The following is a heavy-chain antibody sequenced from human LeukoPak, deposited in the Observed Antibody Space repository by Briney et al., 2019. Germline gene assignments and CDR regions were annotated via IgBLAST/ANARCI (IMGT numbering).Heavy chain of an antibody. CDR3: ARHLHSDGSGSYLNWLDP. D-gene: IGHD3-10*01. CDR2: IYTSGNT. CDR1: GGSISSYY. V-gene: IGHV4-4*09. Sequence: NPSETLSLTCTVSGGSISSYYWSWIRQPPGKGLEWIGYIYTSGNTNYNPSLKGRVTVSGDTSKNQFSLKLSSVTAADTAVYYCARHLHSDGSGSYLNWLDPWGQGTLVTVSS. J-gene: IGHJ5*02.